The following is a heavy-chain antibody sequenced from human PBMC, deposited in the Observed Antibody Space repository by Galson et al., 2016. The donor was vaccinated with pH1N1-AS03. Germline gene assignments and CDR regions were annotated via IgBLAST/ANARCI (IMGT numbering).Heavy chain of an antibody. Sequence: SVTVSCKASGYTFSDYSMHWVRQAPGQGLEWMGWTNPSSGGTKSGQKFQGRVTMTTDTSISSAYMEVTGLRGDGTAVYYCARDFHSSHVWGQGSLVTVSS. CDR3: ARDFHSSHV. CDR1: GYTFSDYS. CDR2: TNPSSGGT. V-gene: IGHV1-2*02. J-gene: IGHJ4*01. D-gene: IGHD2-15*01.